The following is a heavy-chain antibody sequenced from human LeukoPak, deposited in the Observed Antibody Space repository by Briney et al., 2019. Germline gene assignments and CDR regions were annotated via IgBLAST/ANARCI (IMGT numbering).Heavy chain of an antibody. J-gene: IGHJ4*02. CDR1: GFTFSNYA. V-gene: IGHV3-23*01. Sequence: GGSLRLSCAASGFTFSNYAMSWVRRAPGKGLEWVSSMSGSGGSTYYADSVKGRFTISRDNSKNTLYLQMNNLRAEDTALYYCAKNQGQWLVPVDYWGQGTLVTVSS. CDR2: MSGSGGST. D-gene: IGHD6-19*01. CDR3: AKNQGQWLVPVDY.